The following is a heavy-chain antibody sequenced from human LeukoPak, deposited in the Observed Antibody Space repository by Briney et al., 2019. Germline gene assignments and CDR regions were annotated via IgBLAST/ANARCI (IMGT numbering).Heavy chain of an antibody. CDR2: LWFDGSEK. Sequence: PGRSLRLSCAASGFTLSSYGMHWVRQAPGKGLEWVAVLWFDGSEKYYAESVKGRFTISRDNDKNSLHLQMNSLRVEDTAVYYCARVLYFRENSYAGPFDQWGQGTLVTVSS. J-gene: IGHJ4*02. D-gene: IGHD5-18*01. CDR3: ARVLYFRENSYAGPFDQ. V-gene: IGHV3-33*01. CDR1: GFTLSSYG.